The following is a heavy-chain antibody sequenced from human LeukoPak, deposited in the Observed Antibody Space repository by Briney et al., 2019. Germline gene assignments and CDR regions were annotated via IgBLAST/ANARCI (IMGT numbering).Heavy chain of an antibody. Sequence: GGSLRLSCAASGFTVSSNYMSWVRQAPGKGLEWVSVIYGGGSTYYADSVKGRFTISRDNSKNTLYLQMNSLRAEDTAVYYCARDSLRSHGMDVWGKGTTVTVSS. CDR2: IYGGGST. CDR3: ARDSLRSHGMDV. J-gene: IGHJ6*04. CDR1: GFTVSSNY. V-gene: IGHV3-53*01. D-gene: IGHD1-26*01.